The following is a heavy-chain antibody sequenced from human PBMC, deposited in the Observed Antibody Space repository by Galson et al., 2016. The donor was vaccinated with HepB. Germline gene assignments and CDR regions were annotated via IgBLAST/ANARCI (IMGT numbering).Heavy chain of an antibody. CDR1: GGTFSTST. V-gene: IGHV1-69*02. J-gene: IGHJ3*02. CDR2: IISLLDIS. Sequence: SVKVSCKASGGTFSTSTLSWVRPAPGQGLEWMGRIISLLDISDYAQKFQGRATITADKSTSTVYMELSSLGSEDTAMYYCATHCGGDCFDAFDIWGQGTMVTVSS. CDR3: ATHCGGDCFDAFDI. D-gene: IGHD2-21*02.